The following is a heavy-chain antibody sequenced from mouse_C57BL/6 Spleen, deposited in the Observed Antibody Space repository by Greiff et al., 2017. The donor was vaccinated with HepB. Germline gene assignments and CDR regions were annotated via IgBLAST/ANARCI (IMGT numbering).Heavy chain of an antibody. J-gene: IGHJ1*03. D-gene: IGHD1-1*01. CDR2: ISYDGSN. V-gene: IGHV3-6*01. Sequence: DVKLVESGPGLVKPSQSLSLTCSVTGYSITSGYYWNWIRQFPGNKLEWMGYISYDGSNNYNPSLKNRISITRDTSKNQFFLKLNSVTTEDTATYYCARETTVVADWYFDVWGTGTTVTVSS. CDR3: ARETTVVADWYFDV. CDR1: GYSITSGYY.